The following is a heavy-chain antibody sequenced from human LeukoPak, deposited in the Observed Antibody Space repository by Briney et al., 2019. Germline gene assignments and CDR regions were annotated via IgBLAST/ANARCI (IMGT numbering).Heavy chain of an antibody. Sequence: GGSLRFSCAASGFTFSNYGMHWVRQAPGKGLEWVALISFDESSEYYADSVKGRFSISRDNSKNTLYLQMNNARVDDAAVYYCAKEVGYGSPYFDYWGQGTLVTVSS. CDR1: GFTFSNYG. CDR3: AKEVGYGSPYFDY. V-gene: IGHV3-30*18. J-gene: IGHJ4*02. D-gene: IGHD5-12*01. CDR2: ISFDESSE.